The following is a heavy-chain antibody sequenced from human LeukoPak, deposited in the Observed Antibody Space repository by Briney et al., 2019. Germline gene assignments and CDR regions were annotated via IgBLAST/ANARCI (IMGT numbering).Heavy chain of an antibody. Sequence: SETLSLTCTVSGGSISSYYWSWIRQPPGKGLEWIGYIYYSGSTNYNPSLKSRVTISVDRSKNQFSLHLTSVTAADTAVYYCARDPGVGWFDPWGQGTLVTVSS. CDR3: ARDPGVGWFDP. CDR2: IYYSGST. D-gene: IGHD3-10*01. CDR1: GGSISSYY. J-gene: IGHJ5*02. V-gene: IGHV4-59*12.